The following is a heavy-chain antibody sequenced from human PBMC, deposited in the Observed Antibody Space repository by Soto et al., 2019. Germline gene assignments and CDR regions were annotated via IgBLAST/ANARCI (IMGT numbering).Heavy chain of an antibody. CDR3: ARNLYKTGSVAH. J-gene: IGHJ4*02. Sequence: QVQLVQSGAEVKKPGASVKVSCKASGYTFTNYDINWVRQATGQGLEWVGWMTPISGDTGYAQNSXGXXTMTRATPRSTAHLELSSLTSEDTAVYYCARNLYKTGSVAHWGQGTLVTVSS. CDR2: MTPISGDT. D-gene: IGHD3-10*01. CDR1: GYTFTNYD. V-gene: IGHV1-8*02.